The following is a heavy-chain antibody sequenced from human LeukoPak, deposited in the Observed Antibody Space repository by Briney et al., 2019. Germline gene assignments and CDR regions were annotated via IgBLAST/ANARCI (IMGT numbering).Heavy chain of an antibody. Sequence: PGGSLRLSCAASGFTFSNYDMSWVRQAPGKGLEWVSAISASGGSTYYADSVKGRFTISRDNSKNTLYLQMNSLRAEDPAVYYCANTHSPDTMIVVVTAFDYWGQGTLVTVSS. CDR1: GFTFSNYD. CDR3: ANTHSPDTMIVVVTAFDY. D-gene: IGHD3-22*01. J-gene: IGHJ4*02. CDR2: ISASGGST. V-gene: IGHV3-23*01.